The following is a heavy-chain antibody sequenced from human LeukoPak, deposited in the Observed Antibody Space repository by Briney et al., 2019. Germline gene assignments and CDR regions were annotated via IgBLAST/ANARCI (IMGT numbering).Heavy chain of an antibody. Sequence: PSQTLSLTCTVSGGSISSGSYYWSWIRQPAGKGLEWIGRIYTSGSTNYNPSLKSRVTISVDTSKNQFSLKLSSVTAAHTAVYYCARVAFPGFDYWCQGTLVTVSS. CDR1: GGSISSGSYY. CDR2: IYTSGST. V-gene: IGHV4-61*02. CDR3: ARVAFPGFDY. J-gene: IGHJ4*02.